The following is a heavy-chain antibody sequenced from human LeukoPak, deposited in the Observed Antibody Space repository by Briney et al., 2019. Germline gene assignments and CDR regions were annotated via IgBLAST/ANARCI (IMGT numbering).Heavy chain of an antibody. CDR1: GGSFSGYY. CDR2: INHSGST. V-gene: IGHV4-34*01. Sequence: SETLSLTCAVYGGSFSGYYWSWIRQPPGKGLEWIGEINHSGSTNYNPSLKSRVTISVDTSKNQFSLKLSSVTAADTAAYYCARVFFGVVRYYYYDMDVWGQGTTVTVSS. J-gene: IGHJ6*02. D-gene: IGHD3-3*01. CDR3: ARVFFGVVRYYYYDMDV.